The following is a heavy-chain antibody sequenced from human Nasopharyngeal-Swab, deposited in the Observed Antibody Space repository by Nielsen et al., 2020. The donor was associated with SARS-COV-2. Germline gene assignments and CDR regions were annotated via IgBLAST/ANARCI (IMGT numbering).Heavy chain of an antibody. CDR1: LGTFSSYS. D-gene: IGHD3-16*01. Sequence: SVTVSFQASLGTFSSYSLSWLRQAPGQGLEWMGGIIPIFGTANYAQKFHGRVTITADESTSTAYMELSSLRSEDTAVYYCARERLGAFDIWGQGTMVTVSS. CDR2: IIPIFGTA. CDR3: ARERLGAFDI. J-gene: IGHJ3*02. V-gene: IGHV1-69*13.